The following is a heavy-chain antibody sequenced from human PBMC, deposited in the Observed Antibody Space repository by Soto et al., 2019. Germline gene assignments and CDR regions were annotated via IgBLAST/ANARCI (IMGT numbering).Heavy chain of an antibody. D-gene: IGHD7-27*01. CDR3: ARDFRERVSPPETGYSFDS. J-gene: IGHJ4*02. CDR1: GFTFSSYG. V-gene: IGHV3-33*01. Sequence: PGGSLRLSCAASGFTFSSYGMHWVRQAPGKGLEWVAVIWYDGSNKYYADSVKGRFTISRDNSKNTLYLQMNSLRAEDTAVYYYARDFRERVSPPETGYSFDSWGQGTLVTFSS. CDR2: IWYDGSNK.